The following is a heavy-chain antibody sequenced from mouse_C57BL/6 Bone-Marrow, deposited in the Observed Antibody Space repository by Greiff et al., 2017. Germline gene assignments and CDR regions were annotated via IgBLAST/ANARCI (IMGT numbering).Heavy chain of an antibody. CDR2: ISDGGSYT. D-gene: IGHD2-3*01. CDR1: GSTFSSYA. J-gene: IGHJ4*01. CDR3: AWDGYYVYYYAMDY. V-gene: IGHV5-4*01. Sequence: EVQVVESGGGLVKPGGSLKLSCAASGSTFSSYAMPWVRQTPEKRLEWVATISDGGSYTYYPDNVKGRFTISRDNAKNNLYLQMSHLKTEDTSVYYCAWDGYYVYYYAMDYWGQGTSVTVSS.